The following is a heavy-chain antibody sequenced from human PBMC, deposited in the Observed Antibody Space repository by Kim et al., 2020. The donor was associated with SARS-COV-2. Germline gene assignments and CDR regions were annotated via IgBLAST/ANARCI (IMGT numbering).Heavy chain of an antibody. CDR3: ARQVGATPDY. D-gene: IGHD1-26*01. CDR2: IYYTGTT. V-gene: IGHV4-61*01. Sequence: SETLSLTCTVSGGSVSRGSYYWSWIRQPPGKGLEWIGYIYYTGTTNYNPSLQSRVTISVDTSKNQFSLKVNSVTAADTAVYYCARQVGATPDYWGQGTLVTVSS. CDR1: GGSVSRGSYY. J-gene: IGHJ4*02.